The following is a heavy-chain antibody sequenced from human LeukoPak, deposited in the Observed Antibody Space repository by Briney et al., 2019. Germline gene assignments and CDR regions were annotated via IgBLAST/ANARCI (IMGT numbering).Heavy chain of an antibody. V-gene: IGHV3-33*01. CDR1: TFTFSSYG. CDR3: ARDDYNSARAFDI. D-gene: IGHD5-12*01. CDR2: IWYDGSNK. J-gene: IGHJ3*02. Sequence: GGSLRLSCAASTFTFSSYGMHWVRQAPGKGLEWVAVIWYDGSNKYYADFAKGRFTISRDNSKNTLYLQMNSLRAEDTAVYYCARDDYNSARAFDIWGQGTMVNVSS.